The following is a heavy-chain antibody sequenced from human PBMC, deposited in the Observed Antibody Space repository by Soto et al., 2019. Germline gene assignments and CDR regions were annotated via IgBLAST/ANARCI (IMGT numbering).Heavy chain of an antibody. D-gene: IGHD2-15*01. CDR2: INHSGST. J-gene: IGHJ4*02. CDR1: VVSFSGYY. Sequence: PSETLSLTCAFYVVSFSGYYWSCIRHPPGKGLEWIGEINHSGSTNYNPSLKSRVTISVDTSKNQFSLKLSSVTAADMAVYYCARGLSLVDATPADYWGQGTLVIVSS. V-gene: IGHV4-34*01. CDR3: ARGLSLVDATPADY.